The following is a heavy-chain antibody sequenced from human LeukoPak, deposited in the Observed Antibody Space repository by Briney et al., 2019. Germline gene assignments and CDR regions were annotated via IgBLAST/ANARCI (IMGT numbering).Heavy chain of an antibody. D-gene: IGHD3-10*01. CDR2: IYHSGST. CDR3: AREFDYYGSGSYNPRHFDY. V-gene: IGHV4-38-2*02. Sequence: SGTLSLTCAVSGYSISSGYYWGWIRQPPGKGLEWIGSIYHSGSTYYNPSLKSRVTISVDTSKNQFSLKLSSVTAADTAVYYCAREFDYYGSGSYNPRHFDYWGQGTLVTVSS. CDR1: GYSISSGYY. J-gene: IGHJ4*02.